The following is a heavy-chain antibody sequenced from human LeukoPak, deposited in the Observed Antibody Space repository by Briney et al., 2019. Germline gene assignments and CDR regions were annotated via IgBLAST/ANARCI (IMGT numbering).Heavy chain of an antibody. CDR2: INHSGST. V-gene: IGHV4-34*01. Sequence: PSETLSLTCAVYGGSFSGYYWSWIRQPPGKGLEWIGEINHSGSTNYNPSLKSRVTISVDTSKNQFSLKLSSVTAADTAVYYCASYSSWYDYWGQGTLVTVSS. CDR3: ASYSSWYDY. D-gene: IGHD6-13*01. CDR1: GGSFSGYY. J-gene: IGHJ4*02.